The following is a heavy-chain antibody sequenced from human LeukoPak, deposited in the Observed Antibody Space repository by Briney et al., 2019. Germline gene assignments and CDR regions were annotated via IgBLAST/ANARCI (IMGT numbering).Heavy chain of an antibody. CDR3: ARASVLLWFGELLGTGMDV. CDR2: IYTSGST. V-gene: IGHV4-4*07. J-gene: IGHJ6*02. Sequence: SETLSLTCTVSGGSISSYYWSWIRQPAGKGLEWIGRIYTSGSTNYNPSLKSRVTMSVDTSKNQFSLKLSSVTAADTTVYYCARASVLLWFGELLGTGMDVWGQGTTVTVSS. CDR1: GGSISSYY. D-gene: IGHD3-10*01.